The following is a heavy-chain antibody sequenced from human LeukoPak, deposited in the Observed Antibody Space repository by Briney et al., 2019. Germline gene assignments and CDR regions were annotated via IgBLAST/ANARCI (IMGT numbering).Heavy chain of an antibody. Sequence: ASVKVSRKASGYIFTTYDIGRVRQATGQGLEWMGWLNPNSGNAGYAQKFQGRVTISRNTSISTAYMELSSLRSDDTAIYYCARRKFLGWFDPWGQGTLVTVSS. D-gene: IGHD7-27*01. J-gene: IGHJ5*02. CDR1: GYIFTTYD. CDR2: LNPNSGNA. V-gene: IGHV1-8*03. CDR3: ARRKFLGWFDP.